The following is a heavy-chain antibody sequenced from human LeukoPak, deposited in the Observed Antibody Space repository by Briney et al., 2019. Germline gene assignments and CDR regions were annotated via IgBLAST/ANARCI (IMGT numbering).Heavy chain of an antibody. D-gene: IGHD5-18*01. CDR1: GFTFSDYY. V-gene: IGHV3-11*01. CDR2: ISSSDNTI. CDR3: ARVDGHSDGYFDY. Sequence: GGFLRLSCAASGFTFSDYYMSWVRQAPGKGLEWISDISSSDNTINYADSVKGRFTISRDNAKNSLYLQMNSLRAEDTAVYYCARVDGHSDGYFDYWGQGTRVTVSS. J-gene: IGHJ4*02.